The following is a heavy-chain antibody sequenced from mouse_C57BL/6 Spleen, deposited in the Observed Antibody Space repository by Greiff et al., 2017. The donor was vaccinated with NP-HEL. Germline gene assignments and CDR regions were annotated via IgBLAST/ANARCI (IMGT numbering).Heavy chain of an antibody. V-gene: IGHV5-16*01. CDR1: GFTFSDYY. D-gene: IGHD1-1*01. CDR3: ARVADYGSSYDHFDY. CDR2: INYDGSST. Sequence: DVKLVESEGGLVQPGSSMKLSCTASGFTFSDYYMAWVRQVPEKGLEWVANINYDGSSTYYLDSLKSRFIISRDNAKNILYLQMSSLKSEDTATYYCARVADYGSSYDHFDYWGQGTTLTVSS. J-gene: IGHJ2*01.